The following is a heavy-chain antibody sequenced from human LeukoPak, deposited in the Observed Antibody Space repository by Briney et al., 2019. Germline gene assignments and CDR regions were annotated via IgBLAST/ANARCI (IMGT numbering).Heavy chain of an antibody. Sequence: SETLSLTCTVSGGSISSSSYYWGWIRQAPGKGLEWIGYIYYSGSTNYNPSLKSRVTISIDTSKNQFSLKLSSVTAADTAVYYCARRSVSSWHDAFDIWGQGTMVTVSS. CDR3: ARRSVSSWHDAFDI. V-gene: IGHV4-61*05. CDR2: IYYSGST. CDR1: GGSISSSSYY. J-gene: IGHJ3*02. D-gene: IGHD6-13*01.